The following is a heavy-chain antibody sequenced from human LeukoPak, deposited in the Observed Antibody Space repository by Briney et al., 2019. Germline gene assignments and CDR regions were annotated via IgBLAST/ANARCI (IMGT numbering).Heavy chain of an antibody. V-gene: IGHV3-23*01. CDR1: GLTFSSYA. CDR2: ISGSGGST. J-gene: IGHJ4*02. CDR3: AKDRAPPLFYFDY. D-gene: IGHD2-21*01. Sequence: GASLRLSCAASGLTFSSYAMSWVRQAPGKGLEWVSAISGSGGSTYYADSVKGRFTISRDNSKNTLYLQMNSLRAEDTAVYYCAKDRAPPLFYFDYWGQGTLVTVSS.